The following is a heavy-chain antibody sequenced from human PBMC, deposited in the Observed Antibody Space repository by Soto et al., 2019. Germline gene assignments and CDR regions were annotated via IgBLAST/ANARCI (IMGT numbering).Heavy chain of an antibody. Sequence: QIQLVQSGAEVKKPGASVKVSCKASGYIFTSQGISWVRQAPGQGLEWMGWISTYNGNPNYAQKLQGRVTMTTNTSTTTAFLKLSSLTSDDTAVYYCARGRTRALDYWGQGTPVIVSS. CDR1: GYIFTSQG. V-gene: IGHV1-18*01. CDR2: ISTYNGNP. J-gene: IGHJ4*02. CDR3: ARGRTRALDY. D-gene: IGHD1-7*01.